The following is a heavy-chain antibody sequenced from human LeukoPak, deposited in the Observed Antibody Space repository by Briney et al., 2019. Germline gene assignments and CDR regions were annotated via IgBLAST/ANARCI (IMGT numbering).Heavy chain of an antibody. D-gene: IGHD2/OR15-2a*01. Sequence: SETLSLTCSVSGGSISSDHWNWIRQPPGKGLEWIGCIYYSGRTYYNPSLKSRVTISVDMSKSQFSLRLTSVTAADTAVYYCARKNDFEIWGQGTLVTVSS. J-gene: IGHJ3*02. CDR1: GGSISSDH. CDR2: IYYSGRT. V-gene: IGHV4-59*01. CDR3: ARKNDFEI.